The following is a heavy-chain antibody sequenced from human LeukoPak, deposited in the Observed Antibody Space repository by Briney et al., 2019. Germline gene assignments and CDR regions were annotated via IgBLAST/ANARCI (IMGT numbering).Heavy chain of an antibody. Sequence: AGGSLRLSCTASGFIFSGSWMAWIRQAPGKGLEGVAIIKKDGSEKYYVDSMKGRFTISRDNAKNSLFLQMNSLRAEDTAIYYCTTDTWYSAGHWGQGTLVTVSS. CDR2: IKKDGSEK. CDR3: TTDTWYSAGH. CDR1: GFIFSGSW. J-gene: IGHJ4*02. D-gene: IGHD2-15*01. V-gene: IGHV3-7*03.